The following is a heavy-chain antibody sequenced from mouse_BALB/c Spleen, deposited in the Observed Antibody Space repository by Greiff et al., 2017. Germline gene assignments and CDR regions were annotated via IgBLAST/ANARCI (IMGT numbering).Heavy chain of an antibody. CDR2: ISSGGGST. V-gene: IGHV5-12-1*01. CDR3: ARLGYGNYSFGY. J-gene: IGHJ2*01. D-gene: IGHD2-1*01. CDR1: GFAFSSYD. Sequence: EVKVEESGGGLVKPGGSLKLSCAASGFAFSSYDMSWVRQTPEKRLEWVAFISSGGGSTYYPDTVKGRFTISRDNAMNTLYLQMSSLKSEDTAMYYCARLGYGNYSFGYWGQGTTLTVSS.